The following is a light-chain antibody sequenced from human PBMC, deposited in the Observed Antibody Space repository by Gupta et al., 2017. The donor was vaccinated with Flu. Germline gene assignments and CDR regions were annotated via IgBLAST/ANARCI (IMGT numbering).Light chain of an antibody. CDR2: ASS. Sequence: DIQLTQSPSFLSASVGDRVTITCRASQVISSYLVWYQQKPGKAPKVLIYASSTLQSGVPSRFSGSGSGTEFTLTISSLQPEDFATYYCQQLDTYPPLTFGQGTRLEIK. J-gene: IGKJ5*01. V-gene: IGKV1-9*01. CDR1: QVISSY. CDR3: QQLDTYPPLT.